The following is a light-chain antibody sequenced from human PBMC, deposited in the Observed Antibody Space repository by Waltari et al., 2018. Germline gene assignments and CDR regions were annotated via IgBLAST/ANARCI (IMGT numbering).Light chain of an antibody. Sequence: TVMTQSPCTLSVSPGDRVILSCRASQSVGSELAWYQQRPGQTPRLLIYGASTRVTGLPARCSGSGSGTEFTLTISSLQSEDCGLYYCQQYDNWPLTFGGGTKVEIK. CDR2: GAS. CDR3: QQYDNWPLT. CDR1: QSVGSE. V-gene: IGKV3-15*01. J-gene: IGKJ4*01.